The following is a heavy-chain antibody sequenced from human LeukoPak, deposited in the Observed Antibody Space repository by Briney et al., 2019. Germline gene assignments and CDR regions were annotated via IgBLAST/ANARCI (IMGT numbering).Heavy chain of an antibody. CDR2: IIPIFGTA. J-gene: IGHJ4*02. CDR1: GGTFSSYA. V-gene: IGHV1-69*13. D-gene: IGHD3-3*01. Sequence: ASVTVSCKASGGTFSSYAISWVRQAPGQGLEWMGGIIPIFGTANYAQKFQGRVTITADESTSTAYMELSSLRSEDTAVYYCAASIWSGYYSLTYFDYWGRGTLVTVSS. CDR3: AASIWSGYYSLTYFDY.